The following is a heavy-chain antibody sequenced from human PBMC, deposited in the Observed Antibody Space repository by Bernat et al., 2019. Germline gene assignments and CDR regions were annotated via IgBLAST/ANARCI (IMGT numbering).Heavy chain of an antibody. CDR3: ARHPHRNLSAASHRYYFDY. D-gene: IGHD6-6*01. V-gene: IGHV4-39*01. Sequence: QLQLQESGPGLVKPSETLSLTCTVSGGPISSSSYYWGWIRLPPGKGLEWIGSMYYSGSPYYNPSLKSRVTISVDTSKSQFSLKLSSVTAADTDVYYCARHPHRNLSAASHRYYFDYWGQGTLVTVSS. CDR2: MYYSGSP. CDR1: GGPISSSSYY. J-gene: IGHJ4*02.